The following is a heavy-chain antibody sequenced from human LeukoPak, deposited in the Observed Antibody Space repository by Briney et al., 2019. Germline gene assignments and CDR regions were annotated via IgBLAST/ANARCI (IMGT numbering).Heavy chain of an antibody. CDR3: AGDEYRSRWLHP. D-gene: IGHD5-24*01. Sequence: GGSLRLSCAASGFTFSSYWMSWVRLAPGKGLEWLANIKGDGSEKWYADSVKGRFTISRDNAQNSVHLQMHSLRAEDTAVYHCAGDEYRSRWLHPWGQGTLVTVTS. J-gene: IGHJ5*02. CDR2: IKGDGSEK. CDR1: GFTFSSYW. V-gene: IGHV3-7*01.